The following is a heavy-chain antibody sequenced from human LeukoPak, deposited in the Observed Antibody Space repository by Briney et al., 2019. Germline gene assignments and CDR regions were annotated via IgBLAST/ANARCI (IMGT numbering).Heavy chain of an antibody. CDR3: AGRYSGSLDY. D-gene: IGHD1-26*01. V-gene: IGHV4-59*01. J-gene: IGHJ4*02. Sequence: SETLSLTCTVSGGSISSYYWSWIRQPPGKGLEWIGYIYYSGSTNYNPSLKSRVTISVDTSKNQFSLKLSSVPAADTAVYHCAGRYSGSLDYWGQGTLVTVSS. CDR1: GGSISSYY. CDR2: IYYSGST.